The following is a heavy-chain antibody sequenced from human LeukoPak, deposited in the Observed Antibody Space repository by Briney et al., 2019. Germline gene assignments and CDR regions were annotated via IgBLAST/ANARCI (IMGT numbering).Heavy chain of an antibody. Sequence: ASVKVSCKASGYTFTSYGISWVRQAPGQGLEWMGWINPNSGGTNYAQKFQGRVTMTRDTSTSTAYMELSRLRSDDTAVYYCARDLRFLEWLPFDYWGQGTLVTVSS. CDR2: INPNSGGT. CDR1: GYTFTSYG. J-gene: IGHJ4*02. V-gene: IGHV1-2*02. CDR3: ARDLRFLEWLPFDY. D-gene: IGHD3-3*01.